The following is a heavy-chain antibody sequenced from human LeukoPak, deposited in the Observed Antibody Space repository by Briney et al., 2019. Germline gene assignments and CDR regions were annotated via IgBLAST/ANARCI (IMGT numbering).Heavy chain of an antibody. CDR2: IYYSGST. Sequence: SETLSLTCTVSGGSISSSSYYWGWIRQPPGKGLEWIGSIYYSGSTYYNPSLKSRVTISVDTSKNQFSLKLSSVTAADTAVYYCARERDIVATITFDYWGQGTLVTVSS. CDR1: GGSISSSSYY. CDR3: ARERDIVATITFDY. J-gene: IGHJ4*02. D-gene: IGHD5-12*01. V-gene: IGHV4-39*07.